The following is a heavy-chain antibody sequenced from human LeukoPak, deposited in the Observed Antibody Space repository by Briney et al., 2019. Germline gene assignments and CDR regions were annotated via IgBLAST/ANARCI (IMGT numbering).Heavy chain of an antibody. CDR2: ISGSGGST. V-gene: IGHV3-23*01. J-gene: IGHJ4*02. Sequence: GGSLRLSCAASGFTFSSYAMSWVRQAPGKGLEWVSAISGSGGSTYYADSVKGRFIISRGNSKNTLYLQMNSLRAEDTAVYYCVKSVIVGATRFDYWGQGTLVTVSS. D-gene: IGHD1-26*01. CDR3: VKSVIVGATRFDY. CDR1: GFTFSSYA.